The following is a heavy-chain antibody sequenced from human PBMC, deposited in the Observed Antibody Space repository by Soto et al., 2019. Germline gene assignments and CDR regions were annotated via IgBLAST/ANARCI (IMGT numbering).Heavy chain of an antibody. CDR1: GGTFSSYA. Sequence: SVKVSCKASGGTFSSYAISWVRQAPGQGLEWMGGIIPIFGTANYAQKFQGRVTITADESTSTAYMELSSLRSEDTAVYYCAGASLKRAVASGAFDIWDQGTMVTVSS. D-gene: IGHD3-10*01. V-gene: IGHV1-69*13. CDR3: AGASLKRAVASGAFDI. J-gene: IGHJ3*02. CDR2: IIPIFGTA.